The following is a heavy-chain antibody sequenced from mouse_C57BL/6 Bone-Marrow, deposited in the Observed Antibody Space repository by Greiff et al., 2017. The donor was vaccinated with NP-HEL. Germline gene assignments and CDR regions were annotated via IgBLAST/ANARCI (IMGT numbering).Heavy chain of an antibody. V-gene: IGHV1-52*01. Sequence: QVQLKQPGAELVRPGSSVKLSCKASGYTFTSYWMHWVKQRPIQGLEWIGNIDPSDSETHYNQKFKDKATLTVDKSSSTAYMQLSSLTSEDSAVYYCARRRYDYVGYFDYWGQGTTLTVSS. J-gene: IGHJ2*01. D-gene: IGHD2-4*01. CDR3: ARRRYDYVGYFDY. CDR1: GYTFTSYW. CDR2: IDPSDSET.